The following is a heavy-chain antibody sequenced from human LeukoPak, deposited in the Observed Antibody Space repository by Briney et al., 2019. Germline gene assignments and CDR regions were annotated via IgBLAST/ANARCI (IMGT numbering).Heavy chain of an antibody. CDR1: GYTFTSYW. D-gene: IGHD6-13*01. V-gene: IGHV5-51*01. Sequence: GESLKISCKGSGYTFTSYWIGWVRQMPGKGLEWMGVIYPGDSDTRYSPSFQGQVTISADRSISTAYLQWSSLKASDTAMYYCARQGYTATRSFAYWGQGTLVTVSS. CDR2: IYPGDSDT. J-gene: IGHJ4*02. CDR3: ARQGYTATRSFAY.